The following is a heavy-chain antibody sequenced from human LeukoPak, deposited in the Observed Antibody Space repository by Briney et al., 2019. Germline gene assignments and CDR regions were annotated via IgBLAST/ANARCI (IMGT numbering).Heavy chain of an antibody. CDR1: GLTVNSKY. Sequence: PGGSLRLSCAASGLTVNSKYMSWVRQAPGKGLEWVSIIYSGGSTNYADSVKGRFTISRDNSKNTVYLQMNSLRAEGTAVYYCTGDVYQHWGQGTLVTVSS. D-gene: IGHD1-14*01. V-gene: IGHV3-53*01. CDR3: TGDVYQH. J-gene: IGHJ1*01. CDR2: IYSGGST.